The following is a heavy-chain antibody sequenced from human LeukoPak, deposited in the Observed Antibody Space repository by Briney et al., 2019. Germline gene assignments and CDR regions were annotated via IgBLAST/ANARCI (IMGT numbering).Heavy chain of an antibody. D-gene: IGHD6-19*01. CDR1: GGSISSYY. Sequence: SETLSLTRTVSGGSISSYYWSWIRQPPGKGLEWIGYIYYSGSTNYNPSLKSRVTISVDTSKNQFSLKLSSVTAADTAVYYCARAGASGLIDYWGQGIPLTVSS. CDR3: ARAGASGLIDY. CDR2: IYYSGST. V-gene: IGHV4-59*01. J-gene: IGHJ4*02.